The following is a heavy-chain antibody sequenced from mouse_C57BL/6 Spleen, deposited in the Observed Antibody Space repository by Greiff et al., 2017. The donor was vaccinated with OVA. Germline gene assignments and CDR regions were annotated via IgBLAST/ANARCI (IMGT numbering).Heavy chain of an antibody. CDR1: GFSLTSYG. Sequence: VKLVESGPGLVQPSQSLSITCTVSGFSLTSYGVHWVRQSPGKGLEWLGVIWSGGSTDYNAAFISRLSISKDNSKSQVFFKMNSLQADDTAIYYCARKRGNYGNYAFAMDYWGQGTSVTVSS. D-gene: IGHD2-1*01. CDR2: IWSGGST. V-gene: IGHV2-2*01. J-gene: IGHJ4*01. CDR3: ARKRGNYGNYAFAMDY.